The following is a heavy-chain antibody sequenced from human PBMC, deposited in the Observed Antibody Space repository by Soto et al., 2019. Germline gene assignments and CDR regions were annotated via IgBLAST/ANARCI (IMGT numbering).Heavy chain of an antibody. CDR2: IKSKTDGGTT. CDR1: GFTFSNAW. CDR3: AKDRSTYYLVPPFDP. V-gene: IGHV3-15*07. D-gene: IGHD3-10*01. Sequence: GGSLRLSCAASGFTFSNAWMNWVRQAPGKGLEWVGRIKSKTDGGTTDYAAPVKGRFTISREDSKNTLYLQMNSLRAEDTAVYYCAKDRSTYYLVPPFDPWGQGTLVTVSS. J-gene: IGHJ5*02.